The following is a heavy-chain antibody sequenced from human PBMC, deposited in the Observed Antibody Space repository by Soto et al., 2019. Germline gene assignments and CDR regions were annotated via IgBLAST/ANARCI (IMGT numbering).Heavy chain of an antibody. V-gene: IGHV3-23*01. Sequence: GGSLRLSCATSGFTFNTYPMTWVRQAPGKGLEWVSSISSTAGRTSSYADSVKGRFAISRDFSDNTVYLQMNNLRVDDTAVYFCAKGVLSLHYGMEVWGQGTTVTVSS. CDR2: ISSTAGRTS. D-gene: IGHD3-10*01. CDR3: AKGVLSLHYGMEV. CDR1: GFTFNTYP. J-gene: IGHJ6*02.